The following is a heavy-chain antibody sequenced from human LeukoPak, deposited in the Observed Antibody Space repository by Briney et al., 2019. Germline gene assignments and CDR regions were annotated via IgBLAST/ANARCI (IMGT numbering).Heavy chain of an antibody. J-gene: IGHJ5*02. CDR1: GFTFSSYA. Sequence: GGSLRLSCAASGFTFSSYAMSWVRQAPGKGLEWVSSINNVGSHIYYADSVKGRFTISRDNAKNSLYLQMNSLRAEDTAVYYCATYNWNTGWFDPWGQGTLVTVSS. CDR3: ATYNWNTGWFDP. D-gene: IGHD1-1*01. CDR2: INNVGSHI. V-gene: IGHV3-21*01.